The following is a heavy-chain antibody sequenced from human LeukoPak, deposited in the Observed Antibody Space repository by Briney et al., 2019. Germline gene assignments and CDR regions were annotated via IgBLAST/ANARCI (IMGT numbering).Heavy chain of an antibody. J-gene: IGHJ4*02. CDR3: ARGVRIAVAGYIDY. D-gene: IGHD6-19*01. V-gene: IGHV3-23*01. CDR1: GFTFDDYG. CDR2: ISGSGGST. Sequence: GGSLRLSCAASGFTFDDYGMSWVRQAPGKGLEWVSAISGSGGSTYYADSVKGRFTISRDNSKNTLYLQMNSLRAEDTAVYYCARGVRIAVAGYIDYWGQGTLVTVSS.